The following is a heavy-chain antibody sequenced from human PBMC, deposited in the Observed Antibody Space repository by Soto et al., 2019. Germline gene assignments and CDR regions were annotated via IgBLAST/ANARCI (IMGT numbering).Heavy chain of an antibody. CDR1: GFTFGSYW. Sequence: GGSLRLSCAVSGFTFGSYWMNWVRLIPGKGLEWVAYIKPDGSATYYVDSVKGRFTISRDNAKTSLYLQMNSLRAEDTAVYYCAREGINNYNEYYFDSWGQGTVVTVSS. CDR2: IKPDGSAT. CDR3: AREGINNYNEYYFDS. J-gene: IGHJ4*02. D-gene: IGHD4-4*01. V-gene: IGHV3-7*01.